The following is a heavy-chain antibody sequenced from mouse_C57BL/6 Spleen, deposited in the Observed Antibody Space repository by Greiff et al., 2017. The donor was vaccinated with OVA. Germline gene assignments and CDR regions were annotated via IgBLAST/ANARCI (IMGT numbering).Heavy chain of an antibody. D-gene: IGHD2-4*01. CDR2: ISSGGDYI. CDR3: TRDGDYDSYYFDY. V-gene: IGHV5-9-1*02. J-gene: IGHJ2*01. Sequence: EVHLVESGEGLVKPGGSLKLSCAASGFTFSSYAMSWVRQTPEKRLEWVAYISSGGDYIYYADTVKGRFTISRDNARNTLYLQMSSLKSEDTAMYYCTRDGDYDSYYFDYWGQGTTLTVSS. CDR1: GFTFSSYA.